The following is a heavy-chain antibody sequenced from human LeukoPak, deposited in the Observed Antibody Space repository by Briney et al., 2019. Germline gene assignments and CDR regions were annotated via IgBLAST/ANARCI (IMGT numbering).Heavy chain of an antibody. D-gene: IGHD4-17*01. Sequence: PGGSLRLSCAAPGFTFSVYAMSWVRQAPGKGLEWVSTISGSADNRYYADSVKGRFTISRDNSKNTLYLQMNSLRAEDTAVYYCAKEATVTPGNVNWFDPWGQGTLVTVSS. J-gene: IGHJ5*02. CDR2: ISGSADNR. CDR1: GFTFSVYA. CDR3: AKEATVTPGNVNWFDP. V-gene: IGHV3-23*01.